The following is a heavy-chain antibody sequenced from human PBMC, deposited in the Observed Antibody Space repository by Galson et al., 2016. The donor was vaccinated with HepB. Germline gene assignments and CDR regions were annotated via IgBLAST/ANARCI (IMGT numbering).Heavy chain of an antibody. D-gene: IGHD5-18*01. J-gene: IGHJ4*02. CDR1: GGTFNSYI. V-gene: IGHV1-69*13. CDR3: ARSYYMSTEGYRPFDS. CDR2: IIPIFGKR. Sequence: SVKVSCKAFGGTFNSYIINWVRQAPGQGLEWIGGIIPIFGKRNYAQNFQGRVTITADESTNTASMELISLRSEDTAFYFCARSYYMSTEGYRPFDSWSQGTLVTVSS.